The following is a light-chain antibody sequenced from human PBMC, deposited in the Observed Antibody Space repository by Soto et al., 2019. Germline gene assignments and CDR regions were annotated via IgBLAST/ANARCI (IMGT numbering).Light chain of an antibody. V-gene: IGLV2-14*01. CDR2: EVS. CDR3: SSYTISSTHWV. CDR1: SSDVGGYNY. J-gene: IGLJ3*02. Sequence: QSVLTQPASVSGSPGQSITISCTGTSSDVGGYNYVSWYQQHQGKAPKLMIYEVSNRPSGVSNRFSGSKSGNTASLTISGLQAEDEADYYCSSYTISSTHWVLGGGTKLTVL.